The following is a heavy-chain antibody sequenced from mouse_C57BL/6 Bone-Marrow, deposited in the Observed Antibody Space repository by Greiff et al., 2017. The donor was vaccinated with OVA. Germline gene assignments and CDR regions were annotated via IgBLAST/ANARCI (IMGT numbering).Heavy chain of an antibody. Sequence: EVQVVESGGDLVKPGGSLKLSCAASGFTFSSYGMSWVRQTPDKRLEWVATISSGGSYTYYPDSVKGRFTISRDNAKNTLYLQMSSLKSEDTAMYYCARRMITSYYFDYWGQGTTLTVSS. D-gene: IGHD2-4*01. CDR1: GFTFSSYG. J-gene: IGHJ2*01. V-gene: IGHV5-6*01. CDR2: ISSGGSYT. CDR3: ARRMITSYYFDY.